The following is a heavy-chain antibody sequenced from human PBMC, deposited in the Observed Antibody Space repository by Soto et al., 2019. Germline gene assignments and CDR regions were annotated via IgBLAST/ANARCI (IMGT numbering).Heavy chain of an antibody. D-gene: IGHD6-13*01. Sequence: DTLSLTCTVSGGSISSYYWSWIRQPAGKGLEWIGRIYTSGSTNYNPSLKSRVTMSVDTSKNQFSLKLSSVTAADTAVYYCARDREGSSWSRYYYYGMDVWGQGTTVTVSS. CDR3: ARDREGSSWSRYYYYGMDV. CDR2: IYTSGST. CDR1: GGSISSYY. J-gene: IGHJ6*02. V-gene: IGHV4-4*07.